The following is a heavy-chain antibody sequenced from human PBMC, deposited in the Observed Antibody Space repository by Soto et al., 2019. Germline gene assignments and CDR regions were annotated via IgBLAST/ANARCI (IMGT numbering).Heavy chain of an antibody. V-gene: IGHV4-59*01. D-gene: IGHD3-3*01. CDR1: GGSISSYY. Sequence: SETLSLTCTVSGGSISSYYWSWIRQPPGKGLEWIGYIYYTGSTNFNPSLTTRVSISLDTSKNHFSLKLSSVTAADTAVYYCARNYGDFWSGYYFDFWGQGTLVTVSS. CDR3: ARNYGDFWSGYYFDF. J-gene: IGHJ4*02. CDR2: IYYTGST.